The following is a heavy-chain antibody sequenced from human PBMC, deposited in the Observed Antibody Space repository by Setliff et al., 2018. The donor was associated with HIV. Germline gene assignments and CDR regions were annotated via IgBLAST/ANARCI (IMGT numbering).Heavy chain of an antibody. CDR2: ISYDGSNK. CDR1: GFTFSSYG. D-gene: IGHD4-17*01. CDR3: AKDFQWSTVNTPLNYQYGMDV. Sequence: GGSLRLSCAASGFTFSSYGMHWVRQAPGKGLEWVAVISYDGSNKYYADSVKGRFTISRDNAKNSLYLQMNSLRADDTAVYYCAKDFQWSTVNTPLNYQYGMDVWGQGTTVTVSS. V-gene: IGHV3-30*18. J-gene: IGHJ6*02.